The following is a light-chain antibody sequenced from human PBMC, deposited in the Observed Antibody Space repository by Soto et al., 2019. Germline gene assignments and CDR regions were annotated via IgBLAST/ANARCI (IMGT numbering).Light chain of an antibody. J-gene: IGKJ2*02. CDR2: LGS. V-gene: IGKV2-28*01. CDR3: MQALQIPST. CDR1: QSLLYSNGHNY. Sequence: DIVMTQSPLSLPVTPGEPASISCTSSQSLLYSNGHNYLDWYVQKPGQSPQLLIYLGSNRASGDPDRFSGSGSGTDFTLKISRVEAEDVGVYYCMQALQIPSTFGQGTKLEIK.